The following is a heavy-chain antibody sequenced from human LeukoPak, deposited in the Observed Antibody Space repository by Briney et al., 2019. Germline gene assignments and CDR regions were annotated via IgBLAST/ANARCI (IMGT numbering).Heavy chain of an antibody. CDR2: IDWDDDK. Sequence: SGPALVKPTQTLTLTCTFSGFSLSTSGMCVSWIRQPPGKALEWLARIDWDDDKYYSTSLKTRLTISKDTSKNQVVLTMTNMDPVDTATYYCARIRKAVAGTGVGDYYYYMDVWGKGTTVTVSS. D-gene: IGHD6-19*01. CDR3: ARIRKAVAGTGVGDYYYYMDV. J-gene: IGHJ6*03. CDR1: GFSLSTSGMC. V-gene: IGHV2-70*11.